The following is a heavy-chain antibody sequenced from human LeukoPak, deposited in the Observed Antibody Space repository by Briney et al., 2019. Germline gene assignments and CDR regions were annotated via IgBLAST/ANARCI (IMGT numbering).Heavy chain of an antibody. V-gene: IGHV3-33*01. D-gene: IGHD2-21*02. CDR1: GFSFSTHG. CDR2: IWHHGNTE. Sequence: GRSLRLSCAGSGFSFSTHGMHWVRQAPGKGLEWVVSIWHHGNTEYYTDSVKGRFTISRDNSKNTLFLQMNSLRAEDTAVYYCARDHCGGDCSYLDYWGQGALVTVSS. CDR3: ARDHCGGDCSYLDY. J-gene: IGHJ4*02.